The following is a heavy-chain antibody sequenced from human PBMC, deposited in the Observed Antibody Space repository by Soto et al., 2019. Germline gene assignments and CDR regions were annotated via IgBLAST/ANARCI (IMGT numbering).Heavy chain of an antibody. CDR1: GFTFSSYA. CDR2: IWYDGSNK. J-gene: IGHJ6*02. Sequence: QVQLVESGGGVVQPGTSLRLSCAASGFTFSSYAMYWVRQAPGKGLEWVAVIWYDGSNKYYVDSVKGRFTISRDNSKNTLYLQMNSLRVEDTAVYFCATLSLGYSSGWYSPRAGARVMDVWGQGTAVTVSS. V-gene: IGHV3-33*01. CDR3: ATLSLGYSSGWYSPRAGARVMDV. D-gene: IGHD6-19*01.